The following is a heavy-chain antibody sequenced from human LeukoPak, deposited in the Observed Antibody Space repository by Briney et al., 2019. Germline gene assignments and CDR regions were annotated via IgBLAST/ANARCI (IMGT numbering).Heavy chain of an antibody. CDR2: VYHSGST. D-gene: IGHD6-13*01. J-gene: IGHJ3*01. CDR1: GGSISSSNW. V-gene: IGHV4-4*02. CDR3: AGGDYSSSFDF. Sequence: SGTLSLTCAVSGGSISSSNWWSWVRQPPGKGLEWIGEVYHSGSTNNNPSLKSRVTISIDKSKHQFSLKLASVTAADTAVYYCAGGDYSSSFDFWGQGTMVTVSS.